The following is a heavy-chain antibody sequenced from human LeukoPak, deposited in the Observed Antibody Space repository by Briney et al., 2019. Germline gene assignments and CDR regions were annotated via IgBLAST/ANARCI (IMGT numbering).Heavy chain of an antibody. V-gene: IGHV4-59*12. J-gene: IGHJ5*02. CDR1: GGSISSYY. Sequence: PSETLSLTCTVSGGSISSYYWSWIRQPPGKGLEWIGYIYYSGSTNYNPSLKSRVTISVDTSKKQFSLKLSSVTAADTAVYYCARRRSYITMVRGVINNNWFDPWGQGTLVTVSS. CDR2: IYYSGST. D-gene: IGHD3-10*01. CDR3: ARRRSYITMVRGVINNNWFDP.